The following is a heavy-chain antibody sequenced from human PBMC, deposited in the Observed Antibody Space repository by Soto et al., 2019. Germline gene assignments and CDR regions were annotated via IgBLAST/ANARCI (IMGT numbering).Heavy chain of an antibody. CDR1: GFSFDDYA. Sequence: EVQLVESGGGLVQPGRSLRLSCAASGFSFDDYAMHWVRQAPGKGLEWVTGISWNSGTIGYADSVKGRFTISRDNAKNSPYLQMNSQRDEDTALYYCARDVWSRASCPPDSWGQGTLVTVSS. J-gene: IGHJ4*02. V-gene: IGHV3-9*01. D-gene: IGHD2-8*02. CDR2: ISWNSGTI. CDR3: ARDVWSRASCPPDS.